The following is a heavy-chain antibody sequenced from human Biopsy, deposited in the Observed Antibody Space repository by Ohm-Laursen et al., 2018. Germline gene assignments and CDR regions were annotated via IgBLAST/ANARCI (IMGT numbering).Heavy chain of an antibody. CDR1: GFNFDDFA. Sequence: SLRLSCAASGFNFDDFAMHWVRQTPGKGLEWVSGTSWNSGRIAYADSVKGRFTISRDNAKNSLYLQMNSLRAEDTALYYCAKGQAPDGYNYAFDIWGQGTMLTVSS. CDR2: TSWNSGRI. CDR3: AKGQAPDGYNYAFDI. V-gene: IGHV3-9*01. J-gene: IGHJ3*02. D-gene: IGHD5-24*01.